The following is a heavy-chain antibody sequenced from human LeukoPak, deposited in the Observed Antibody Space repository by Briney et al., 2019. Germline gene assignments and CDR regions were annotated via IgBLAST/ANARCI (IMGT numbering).Heavy chain of an antibody. CDR3: AKDMWQQLVPNWFDS. V-gene: IGHV3-9*01. CDR1: GFTFDNYA. D-gene: IGHD6-13*01. Sequence: GRSLRLSCAASGFTFDNYAMHWVRLAPGKGLEWVSGISWNSGSIAYADAVKGRFTISRDNAKNSLYLQMNSLRTEDTALYYCAKDMWQQLVPNWFDSWGQGTLVTVSS. J-gene: IGHJ5*01. CDR2: ISWNSGSI.